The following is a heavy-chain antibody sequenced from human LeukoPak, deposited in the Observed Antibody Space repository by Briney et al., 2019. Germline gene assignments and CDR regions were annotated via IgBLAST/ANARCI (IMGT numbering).Heavy chain of an antibody. J-gene: IGHJ4*02. D-gene: IGHD6-6*01. CDR3: ARFIGVAARGLFVGGDFDY. CDR1: GGTFSSYA. Sequence: SVKVSRKASGGTFSSYAISWVRQAPGQGLEWMGGIIPIFGTANYAQKFQGRVTITADESTSTAYMELSSLRSEDTAVYYCARFIGVAARGLFVGGDFDYWGQGTLVTVSS. CDR2: IIPIFGTA. V-gene: IGHV1-69*13.